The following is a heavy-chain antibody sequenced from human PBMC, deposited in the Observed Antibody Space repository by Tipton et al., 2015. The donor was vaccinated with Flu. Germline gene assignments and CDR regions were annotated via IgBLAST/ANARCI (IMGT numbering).Heavy chain of an antibody. CDR1: GGSISSSNYF. CDR2: LYHIGSS. Sequence: TLSLTCSVSGGSISSSNYFWVWVRQPPGKGLECIGGLYHIGSSQFNPSLKSRLTLSVDTSKNQFSLKLSSVTAADTAIYYCTLYSTSWGWVDPWGQGTLVTVTS. V-gene: IGHV4-39*07. J-gene: IGHJ5*02. CDR3: TLYSTSWGWVDP. D-gene: IGHD2/OR15-2a*01.